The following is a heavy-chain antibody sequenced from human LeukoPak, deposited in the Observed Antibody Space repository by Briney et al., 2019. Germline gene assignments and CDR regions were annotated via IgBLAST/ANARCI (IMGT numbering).Heavy chain of an antibody. Sequence: GGSLRLSCAASGFTFSSYAMSWVRQAPGKGLEWVPSITSSGAATYYADSVKGRFTISRDNSDNTLYLQMNSLRAEDTAVYYCAKDRPNYYGSNGHYYKLNGDCWGQGTLVTVSS. CDR2: ITSSGAAT. CDR1: GFTFSSYA. J-gene: IGHJ4*02. D-gene: IGHD3-22*01. CDR3: AKDRPNYYGSNGHYYKLNGDC. V-gene: IGHV3-23*01.